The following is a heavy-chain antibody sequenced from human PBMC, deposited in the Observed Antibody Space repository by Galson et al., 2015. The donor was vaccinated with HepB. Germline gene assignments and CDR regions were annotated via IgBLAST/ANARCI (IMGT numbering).Heavy chain of an antibody. D-gene: IGHD3-10*01. J-gene: IGHJ4*02. CDR2: IKQDGSEK. V-gene: IGHV3-7*03. CDR3: ARDPDYYGSGGLDY. Sequence: SLRLSCAASGFTFSSYWMSWVRQAPGKGLEWVANIKQDGSEKYYVDSVKGRFTISRDNAKNSLYLQMNSLRAEDTAVYYCARDPDYYGSGGLDYWGQGTLVTVSS. CDR1: GFTFSSYW.